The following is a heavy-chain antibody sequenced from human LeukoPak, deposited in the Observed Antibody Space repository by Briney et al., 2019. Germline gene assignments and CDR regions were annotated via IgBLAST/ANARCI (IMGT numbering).Heavy chain of an antibody. CDR1: GYTSTSYG. CDR2: ISAYNGNT. CDR3: ATPGFNSGYDLGLDY. D-gene: IGHD5-12*01. J-gene: IGHJ4*02. Sequence: ASVKVSCKASGYTSTSYGISWVRQAPGQGLEWMGWISAYNGNTNYAQKLQGRVTMTTDTSTSTAYMELRSLRSDDTAVYYCATPGFNSGYDLGLDYWGQGTLVTVSS. V-gene: IGHV1-18*01.